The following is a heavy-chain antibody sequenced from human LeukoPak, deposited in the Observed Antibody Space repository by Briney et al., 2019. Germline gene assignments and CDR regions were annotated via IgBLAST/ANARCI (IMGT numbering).Heavy chain of an antibody. CDR3: ARDGDGYNQYYFDY. Sequence: GGSLRLSCAASGFPFSSYNINWVRQAPGKGLEWVSAITGRGRSTYYADSVKGRFTISRDSAKNSVYLQMNSLRAEDTAIYYCARDGDGYNQYYFDYWGQGTLVTVSS. CDR2: ITGRGRST. D-gene: IGHD5-24*01. V-gene: IGHV3-21*01. CDR1: GFPFSSYN. J-gene: IGHJ4*02.